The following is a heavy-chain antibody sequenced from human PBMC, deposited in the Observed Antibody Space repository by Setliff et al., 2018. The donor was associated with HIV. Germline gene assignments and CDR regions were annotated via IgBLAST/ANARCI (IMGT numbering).Heavy chain of an antibody. J-gene: IGHJ4*02. Sequence: ASETLSLTCSMSGGSLGSHYWSWVRQPPGQGLEWIGSIHHTGYMNYNPSLKSRVTISRDTSKKQFSLKLTSVTAADTATYYCAAPRGMSTILVYWGQGSLVTVSS. V-gene: IGHV4-34*01. CDR2: IHHTGYM. CDR1: GGSLGSHY. CDR3: AAPRGMSTILVY. D-gene: IGHD3-9*01.